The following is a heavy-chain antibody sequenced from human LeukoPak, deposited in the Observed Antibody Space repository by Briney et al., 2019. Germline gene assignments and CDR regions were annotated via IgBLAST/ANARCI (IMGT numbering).Heavy chain of an antibody. CDR2: ISNDATKK. Sequence: GGSLRLSCAASGFTFSSYAMSWVRQAPGKGLEWVAVISNDATKKYYADSVKGRSTISRDNSENTLYLQMNSLRAEDTAVYYCAKDMNTVTTTFDYWGQGTLVTVSS. CDR3: AKDMNTVTTTFDY. J-gene: IGHJ4*02. D-gene: IGHD4-17*01. CDR1: GFTFSSYA. V-gene: IGHV3-30*18.